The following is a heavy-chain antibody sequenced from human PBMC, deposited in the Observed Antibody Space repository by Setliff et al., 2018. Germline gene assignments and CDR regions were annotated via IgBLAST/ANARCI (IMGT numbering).Heavy chain of an antibody. CDR3: ARVESMVRGKNILRHFDY. V-gene: IGHV1-18*01. CDR1: GYTFSNYG. J-gene: IGHJ4*02. D-gene: IGHD3-10*01. Sequence: GASVKVSCKASGYTFSNYGVTWVRQAPGQGLEWMGWVTVYNGNTRYAQNLQGRLTLTTDISTSTAYMELGSLTTDDTAVYYCARVESMVRGKNILRHFDYWGQGIQATVSS. CDR2: VTVYNGNT.